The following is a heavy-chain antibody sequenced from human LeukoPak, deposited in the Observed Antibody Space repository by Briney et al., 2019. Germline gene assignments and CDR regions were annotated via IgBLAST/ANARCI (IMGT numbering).Heavy chain of an antibody. Sequence: SETLSLTCTVSGGSISSGSYYWSWVRQPAGKGLEWIGRIYTSGSTNYNPSLKSRVTISVDTSKNQFSLKLSSVTAADTAVYYCARGHGYYYDSSGYYYDYWGQGTLVTVSS. CDR3: ARGHGYYYDSSGYYYDY. CDR2: IYTSGST. CDR1: GGSISSGSYY. D-gene: IGHD3-22*01. J-gene: IGHJ4*02. V-gene: IGHV4-61*02.